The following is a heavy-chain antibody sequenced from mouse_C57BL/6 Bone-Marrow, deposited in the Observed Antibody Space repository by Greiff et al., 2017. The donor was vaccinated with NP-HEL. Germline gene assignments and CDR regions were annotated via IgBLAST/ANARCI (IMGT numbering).Heavy chain of an antibody. CDR3: VKGGNWAWFAY. Sequence: EVMLVESGGGLVQPKGSLKLSCEASGFSFNTYAMNWVRQAPGKGLEWVARIRSKSNNYATYYADSVKDRFTISRDDSESMLYLQMNNLKTEDTAMYYCVKGGNWAWFAYWGQGTLVTVSA. CDR2: IRSKSNNYAT. J-gene: IGHJ3*01. D-gene: IGHD4-1*01. CDR1: GFSFNTYA. V-gene: IGHV10-1*01.